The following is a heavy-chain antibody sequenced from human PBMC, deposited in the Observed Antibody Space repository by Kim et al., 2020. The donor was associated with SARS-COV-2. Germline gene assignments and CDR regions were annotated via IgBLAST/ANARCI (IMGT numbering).Heavy chain of an antibody. J-gene: IGHJ5*02. V-gene: IGHV3-66*01. Sequence: GGSLRLSCAASRFTIGNNYMSWVRQAPGKGLEWVSVIYSGGTTYYADSVRGRFTISRDESKNTLYLQMSRLRVEDTAVYYCTRDRTYYYGSGVGFTWGQGTLLTVSS. CDR3: TRDRTYYYGSGVGFT. CDR1: RFTIGNNY. D-gene: IGHD3-10*01. CDR2: IYSGGTT.